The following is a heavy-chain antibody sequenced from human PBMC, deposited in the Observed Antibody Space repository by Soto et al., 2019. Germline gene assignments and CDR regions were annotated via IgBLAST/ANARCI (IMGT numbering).Heavy chain of an antibody. CDR3: ARWFDGGRITMIVPPDY. Sequence: EVQLVESGGGLVKPGGSLRLSCAASGFTFSSYSMNWVRQAPGKGLEWVSSISSSSSYIYYADSVKGRFTISRDNAKNSLYLQMNSLRAEDTAVYYCARWFDGGRITMIVPPDYRGQGTLVTVSS. D-gene: IGHD3-22*01. V-gene: IGHV3-21*01. CDR2: ISSSSSYI. J-gene: IGHJ4*02. CDR1: GFTFSSYS.